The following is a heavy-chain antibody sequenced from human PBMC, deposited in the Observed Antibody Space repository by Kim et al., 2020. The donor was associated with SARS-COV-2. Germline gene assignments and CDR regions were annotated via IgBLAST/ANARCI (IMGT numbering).Heavy chain of an antibody. J-gene: IGHJ5*02. CDR2: ISYDGSNK. V-gene: IGHV3-30*18. D-gene: IGHD3-9*01. Sequence: GGSLRLSCAASGFTFSSYGMHWVRQAPGKGLEWVAVISYDGSNKYYADSVKGRFTISRDNSKNTLYLQMNSLRAEDTAVYYCAKDHRYYDILTGYSINWFDPWGQGTLVTVSS. CDR3: AKDHRYYDILTGYSINWFDP. CDR1: GFTFSSYG.